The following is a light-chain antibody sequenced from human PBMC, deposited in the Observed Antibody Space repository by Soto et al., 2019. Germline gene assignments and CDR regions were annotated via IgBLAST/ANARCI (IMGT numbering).Light chain of an antibody. CDR1: QGISSY. CDR3: QQVNSYPLIT. V-gene: IGKV1-9*01. CDR2: AAS. J-gene: IGKJ5*01. Sequence: IQLTQSPSSLSASVGDRDTITCRASQGISSYLAWYQQKPGKAPKLLIYAASTLQSGVPSRFSGSGSGADFTLTISSLQPEDFATYYCQQVNSYPLITFGQGTRLEIK.